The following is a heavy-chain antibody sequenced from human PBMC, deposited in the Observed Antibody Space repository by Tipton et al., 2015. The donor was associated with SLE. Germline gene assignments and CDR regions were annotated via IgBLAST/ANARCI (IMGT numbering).Heavy chain of an antibody. J-gene: IGHJ6*02. CDR3: ARGRAVAGPPYYYYGMDV. CDR2: IYTSGST. CDR1: GGSISSGSYY. V-gene: IGHV4-61*09. Sequence: TLSLTCTVSGGSISSGSYYWSWIRQPAGKGLEWIGHIYTSGSTNYNPSLKSRVTISVDTSKNQFSLKLSSVTAADTAVYYCARGRAVAGPPYYYYGMDVWGQGTTVTVSS. D-gene: IGHD6-19*01.